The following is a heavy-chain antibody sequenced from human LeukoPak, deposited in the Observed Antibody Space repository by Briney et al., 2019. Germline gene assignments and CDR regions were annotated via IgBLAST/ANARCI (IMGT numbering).Heavy chain of an antibody. V-gene: IGHV4-4*07. CDR2: IYTSGST. J-gene: IGHJ6*02. Sequence: ETLSLTCTVSGGSISSYYWGWIRQPAGKGLEWIGRIYTSGSTNYNPSLKSRVTISVDTSKNQFSLKLSSVTAADTAVYYCARELQDYYYYGMDVWGQGTTVTVSS. CDR3: ARELQDYYYYGMDV. CDR1: GGSISSYY.